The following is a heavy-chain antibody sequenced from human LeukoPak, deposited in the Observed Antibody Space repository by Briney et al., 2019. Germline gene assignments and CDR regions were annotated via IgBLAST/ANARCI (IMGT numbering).Heavy chain of an antibody. CDR2: ISYDGSNK. CDR1: GFTFSSYG. J-gene: IGHJ6*02. V-gene: IGHV3-30*18. D-gene: IGHD3-16*01. CDR3: AKAYLVGMDV. Sequence: GGSLRLSCAASGFTFSSYGIRWVRQAPGKGLEWVAVISYDGSNKYYADSMKGRFTISRDNSKNTLFLQMNSLRAEDTAVYYCAKAYLVGMDVWGQGTTVTVSS.